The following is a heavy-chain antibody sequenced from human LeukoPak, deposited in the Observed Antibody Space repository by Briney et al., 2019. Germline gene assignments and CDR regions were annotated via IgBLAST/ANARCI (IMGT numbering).Heavy chain of an antibody. Sequence: PSETLSLTCTVSGGSMSSYYWSWIRQPPGKGLEWIGYIYYSGSTNYNPSLKSRVTISVDTSKNQFSLKLSSVTAADTAVYYCARQGLRYFDWSSAFDYWGQGTLVTVSS. CDR1: GGSMSSYY. CDR3: ARQGLRYFDWSSAFDY. CDR2: IYYSGST. J-gene: IGHJ4*02. V-gene: IGHV4-59*08. D-gene: IGHD3-9*01.